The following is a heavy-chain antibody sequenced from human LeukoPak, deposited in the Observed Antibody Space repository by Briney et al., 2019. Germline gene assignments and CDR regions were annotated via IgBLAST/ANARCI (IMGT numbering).Heavy chain of an antibody. V-gene: IGHV3-30*18. CDR1: ALTFNSCG. Sequence: GGSLRLSCAASALTFNSCGMHWVRQAPGKGLEWVAVISYGGSIEYYADSVKGRFTISRDNSKNALYLQMNSLRPEDTAVYYCAKDGTDWGIAVADHIDYWGQGTLVTVSS. CDR3: AKDGTDWGIAVADHIDY. CDR2: ISYGGSIE. J-gene: IGHJ4*02. D-gene: IGHD6-19*01.